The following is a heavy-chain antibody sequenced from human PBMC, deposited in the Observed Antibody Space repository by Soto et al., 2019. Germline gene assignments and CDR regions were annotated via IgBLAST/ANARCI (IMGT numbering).Heavy chain of an antibody. Sequence: QVQLQESGPGLVKPSETLSLTCTVSSGSIINYYWSWIRQPPGKGLEWIGFIYYSGSTNYNSFLRSLGTMSVDMSRQQPSLKLTSVTAPDTAVYYCASRLTLATTTGDAFDLWGQGTMVTVSS. CDR1: SGSIINYY. D-gene: IGHD4-17*01. CDR2: IYYSGST. V-gene: IGHV4-59*01. J-gene: IGHJ3*01. CDR3: ASRLTLATTTGDAFDL.